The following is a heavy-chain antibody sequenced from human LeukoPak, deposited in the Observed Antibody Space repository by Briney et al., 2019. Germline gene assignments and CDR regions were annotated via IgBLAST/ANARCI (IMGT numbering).Heavy chain of an antibody. J-gene: IGHJ4*02. CDR1: GYTFTSYY. D-gene: IGHD6-19*01. CDR2: INPSGGST. CDR3: ATDHGSGWPFDY. V-gene: IGHV1-46*01. Sequence: ASVKVSCKASGYTFTSYYMHWVRQAPGQGLEWMGIINPSGGSTSYAQKFQGRVTMTEDTSTDTAYMELSSLRSEDTAVYYCATDHGSGWPFDYWGQGTLVTVSS.